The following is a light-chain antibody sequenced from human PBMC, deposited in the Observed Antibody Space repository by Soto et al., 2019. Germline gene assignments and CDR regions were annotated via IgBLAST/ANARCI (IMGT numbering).Light chain of an antibody. V-gene: IGLV2-14*03. J-gene: IGLJ1*01. CDR2: DVV. Sequence: QSALTQPASVSGSPGQSITISCTGTSSDVGGFNSVSWYQLRPGTAPKLILYDVVDRPSGVSYRFSGSKSDNTASLTISGLPAADEADYFCSSYTSTMTNVFGSGTKLTVL. CDR1: SSDVGGFNS. CDR3: SSYTSTMTNV.